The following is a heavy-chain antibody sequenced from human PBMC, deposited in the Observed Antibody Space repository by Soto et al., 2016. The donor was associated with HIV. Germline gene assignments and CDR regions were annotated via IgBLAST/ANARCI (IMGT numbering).Heavy chain of an antibody. CDR3: ARHSIAAAGTNWYFDX. Sequence: QVQLQQWGAGLLKPSETLSLTCAVYGGSFSGYYWSWIRQPPGKGLEWIGEINHSGSTNYNPSLKSRVTISVDTSKNQFSLKLSSVTAADTAVYYCARHSIAAAGTNWYFDXWGLAPWSLSPQ. CDR1: GGSFSGYY. J-gene: IGHJ2*01. CDR2: INHSGST. D-gene: IGHD6-13*01. V-gene: IGHV4-34*01.